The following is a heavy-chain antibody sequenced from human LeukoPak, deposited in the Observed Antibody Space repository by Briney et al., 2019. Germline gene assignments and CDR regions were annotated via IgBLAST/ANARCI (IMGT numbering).Heavy chain of an antibody. CDR2: ISGSGGST. J-gene: IGHJ4*02. Sequence: GGSLRLSCAASGFTFNSYAMSWVRQAPGKGLEWVSGISGSGGSTYYADSVKGRFTISRDNSKNTLYLQMNSLRAEDTAVYYCAKDGYSYGSNYLDYWGQGTLVTVSS. V-gene: IGHV3-23*01. D-gene: IGHD5-18*01. CDR3: AKDGYSYGSNYLDY. CDR1: GFTFNSYA.